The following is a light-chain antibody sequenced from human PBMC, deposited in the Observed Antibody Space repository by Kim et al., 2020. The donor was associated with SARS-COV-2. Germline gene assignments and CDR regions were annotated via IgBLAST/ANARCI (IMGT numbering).Light chain of an antibody. CDR2: HAS. J-gene: IGKJ4*01. Sequence: DIQMTQSPSTLSASVGDRVTITCRASQSISSWLAWYQQKPGKAPNLLIYHASSLESGVPSRFSGSGSGTEFTLTISSLQPDDSATYYCQQHNSYPFTFGGCPKLEI. CDR1: QSISSW. CDR3: QQHNSYPFT. V-gene: IGKV1-5*01.